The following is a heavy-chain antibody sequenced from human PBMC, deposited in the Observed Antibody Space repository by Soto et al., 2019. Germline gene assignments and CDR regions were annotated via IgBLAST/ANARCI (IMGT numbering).Heavy chain of an antibody. CDR3: ARGDGYNYFYFDY. Sequence: QVQLQESGPGLVKPSQTLSLPCTVSGGSISSGGYYWSWVRQHPGKGLEWIGYIYYSGSTYYNPALKSRVTISVDTSKNQFSLKLSSVTAADTAVYYCARGDGYNYFYFDYWGQGTLVTVSS. D-gene: IGHD5-12*01. J-gene: IGHJ4*02. CDR1: GGSISSGGYY. V-gene: IGHV4-31*03. CDR2: IYYSGST.